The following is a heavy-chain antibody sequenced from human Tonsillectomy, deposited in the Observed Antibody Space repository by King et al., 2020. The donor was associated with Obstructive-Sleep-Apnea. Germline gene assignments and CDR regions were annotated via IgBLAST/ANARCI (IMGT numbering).Heavy chain of an antibody. Sequence: QLQESGPGLVKPSETLSLTCSVSGGSISSTTHYWGWIRQPPGQGLDWIATLYYVGATYYNPSLRSRVTISVDTSKNQFSLNLISVTAGDPAVYYCASVAYGTRGHWHFDLWGRGTLVSVSS. CDR3: ASVAYGTRGHWHFDL. CDR2: LYYVGAT. V-gene: IGHV4-39*07. CDR1: GGSISSTTHY. J-gene: IGHJ2*01. D-gene: IGHD3-16*01.